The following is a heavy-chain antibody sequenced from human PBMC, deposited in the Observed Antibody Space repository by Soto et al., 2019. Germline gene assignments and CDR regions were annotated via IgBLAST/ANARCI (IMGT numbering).Heavy chain of an antibody. J-gene: IGHJ4*02. V-gene: IGHV3-7*04. Sequence: GGSLRLSCATSGFTFSAYWMTWVRQAPGKGLEWVASIRQDGSERYYVDSVKGRFTISRDNAKNSLFLQMNSLRAEDTAVYYCARDQLRRFDYWGQGTLVTVSS. CDR1: GFTFSAYW. D-gene: IGHD3-16*01. CDR3: ARDQLRRFDY. CDR2: IRQDGSER.